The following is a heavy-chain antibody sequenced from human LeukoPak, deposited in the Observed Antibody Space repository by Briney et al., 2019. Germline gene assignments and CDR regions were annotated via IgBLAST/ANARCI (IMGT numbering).Heavy chain of an antibody. J-gene: IGHJ4*02. CDR1: GGSISSYY. V-gene: IGHV4-59*01. CDR3: ARVAAVTIVFDY. CDR2: IYYSGST. D-gene: IGHD6-13*01. Sequence: SETPSLTCTVSGGSISSYYWSWIRQPPGKGLEWIGYIYYSGSTNYNPSLKSRVTISVDTSKNQFSLKLSSVTAADTAVYYCARVAAVTIVFDYWGQGTLVTVSS.